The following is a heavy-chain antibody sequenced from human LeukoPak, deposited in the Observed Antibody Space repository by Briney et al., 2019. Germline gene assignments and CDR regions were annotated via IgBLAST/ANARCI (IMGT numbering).Heavy chain of an antibody. CDR3: AHSSGYRDAFDI. V-gene: IGHV1-46*01. J-gene: IGHJ3*02. D-gene: IGHD3-22*01. CDR2: INPSGGST. Sequence: ASVKVSCKASGYTFTSYYMHWVRQAPGQGLEWMGIINPSGGSTSYAQKFQGRVTMTRDTSTSTVYMELSSLRSEDTAVYYCAHSSGYRDAFDIWGQGTMVTASS. CDR1: GYTFTSYY.